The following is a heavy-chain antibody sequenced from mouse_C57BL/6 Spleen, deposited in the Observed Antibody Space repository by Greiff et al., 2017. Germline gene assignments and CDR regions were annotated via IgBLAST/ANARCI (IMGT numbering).Heavy chain of an antibody. J-gene: IGHJ2*01. D-gene: IGHD1-1*01. Sequence: VQLQQPGAELVKPGASVKLSCKASGYTFTSYWMHWVKQRPGQGLEWIGMIHPNSGSTNYNEKFKSKATLTVDKSSSTAYMQLSSLTSEDSAVYYCARGDYYGSPYFDYWGQGTTLTVSS. CDR1: GYTFTSYW. V-gene: IGHV1-64*01. CDR3: ARGDYYGSPYFDY. CDR2: IHPNSGST.